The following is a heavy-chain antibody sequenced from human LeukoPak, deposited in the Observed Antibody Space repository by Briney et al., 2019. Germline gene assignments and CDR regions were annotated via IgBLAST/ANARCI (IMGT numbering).Heavy chain of an antibody. Sequence: GASVKVSCKASGYTFTSYGISWVRQAPGQGLEWLGLINPSGSSTLYAQKFQGRVTMTRDMSTTTDYMELSRLRSDDTAVYYCARVGGWNYDYFDYWGQGTLVTVSS. V-gene: IGHV1-46*01. CDR1: GYTFTSYG. J-gene: IGHJ4*02. D-gene: IGHD1-7*01. CDR3: ARVGGWNYDYFDY. CDR2: INPSGSST.